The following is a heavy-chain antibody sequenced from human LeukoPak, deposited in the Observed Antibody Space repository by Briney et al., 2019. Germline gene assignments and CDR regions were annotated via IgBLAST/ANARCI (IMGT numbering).Heavy chain of an antibody. CDR2: INTNTGNP. CDR3: ARDTAMVKFDQ. Sequence: ASVKVSCKGSAYTFNRNAMNWVRQAPGQGLGWMGWINTNTGNPTYAQGFTGRFVFSLDTSVSTAYLQISSLKAEDTAVYYCARDTAMVKFDQWGQGTLVTVPS. V-gene: IGHV7-4-1*02. J-gene: IGHJ4*02. D-gene: IGHD5-18*01. CDR1: AYTFNRNA.